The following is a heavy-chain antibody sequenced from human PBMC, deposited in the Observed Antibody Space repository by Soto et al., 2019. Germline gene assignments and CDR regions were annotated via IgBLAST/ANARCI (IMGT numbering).Heavy chain of an antibody. D-gene: IGHD2-21*01. CDR1: GFTFSSYW. V-gene: IGHV3-7*01. CDR3: ASDRPCGGPTD. J-gene: IGHJ4*02. CDR2: IKQDGSEK. Sequence: EVQLVESGGDLVQPGGSLRLSCAASGFTFSSYWMTWVRQAPGKGLEWVANIKQDGSEKYYVDSVKGRFTISRDNAKNSLYLQLNSLRAEDTAVYYCASDRPCGGPTDWGQGTLVTVSS.